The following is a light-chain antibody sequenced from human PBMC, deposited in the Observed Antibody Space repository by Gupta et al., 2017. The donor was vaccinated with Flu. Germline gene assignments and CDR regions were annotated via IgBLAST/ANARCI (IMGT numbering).Light chain of an antibody. CDR3: VLYMGSGIWV. CDR1: SGSVSTSYY. Sequence: TVVTQEPSFSVSPGGTVTLTCGLSSGSVSTSYYPSWYQQTPGQAPRTLIYSTNTRSSGVPDRFSGSILGIKAALTITGAQADDDSDYYCVLYMGSGIWVFGGGTKLTVL. V-gene: IGLV8-61*01. J-gene: IGLJ3*02. CDR2: STN.